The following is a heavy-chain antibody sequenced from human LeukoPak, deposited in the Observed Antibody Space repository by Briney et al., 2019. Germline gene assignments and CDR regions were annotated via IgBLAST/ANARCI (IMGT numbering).Heavy chain of an antibody. CDR3: ARGGMDV. Sequence: GGSLRLSCAASGFTFSSYWMHWVRQAPGKGLVWVSRINCDGSIIGYADSVKGLFTISRDNAKNTVYLQMNSLRAEDTAVCYCARGGMDVWGTGTTVTVSS. J-gene: IGHJ6*04. CDR2: INCDGSII. CDR1: GFTFSSYW. V-gene: IGHV3-74*01.